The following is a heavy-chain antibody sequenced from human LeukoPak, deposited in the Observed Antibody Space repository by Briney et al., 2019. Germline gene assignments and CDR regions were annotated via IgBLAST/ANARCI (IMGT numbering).Heavy chain of an antibody. J-gene: IGHJ4*02. CDR3: AKVETAAAATLRGFDY. CDR1: GITLSNYG. CDR2: IGGSGGST. Sequence: PGGSLRLSCAVSGITLSNYGMSWVRQAPGKGLEWVSSIGGSGGSTYYADSVKGRFTISRDNSKNTLYLQMNSLRAEDTAVYYCAKVETAAAATLRGFDYWGQGTLVTVSS. D-gene: IGHD6-13*01. V-gene: IGHV3-23*01.